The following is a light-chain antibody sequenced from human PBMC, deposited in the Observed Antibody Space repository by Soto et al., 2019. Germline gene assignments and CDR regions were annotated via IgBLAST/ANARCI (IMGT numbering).Light chain of an antibody. CDR2: AAS. CDR1: QSISSY. J-gene: IGKJ2*01. V-gene: IGKV1-39*01. CDR3: QQSYSTPYT. Sequence: DIQMTQSPSSLSASVGDRVTITCRASQSISSYLNWYQQKPGKAPKLLIYAASSLQSGVPSRFSGSVSGTDFTLTISSLKPEDVATYYCQQSYSTPYTLGQRTKLEIK.